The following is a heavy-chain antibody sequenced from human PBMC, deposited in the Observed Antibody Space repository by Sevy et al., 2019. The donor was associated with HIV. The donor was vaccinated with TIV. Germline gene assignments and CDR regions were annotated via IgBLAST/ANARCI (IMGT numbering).Heavy chain of an antibody. CDR1: GFTFSNFW. CDR2: IKQDGSEN. D-gene: IGHD2-21*02. J-gene: IGHJ4*02. V-gene: IGHV3-7*03. Sequence: GGSLRLSCAASGFTFSNFWMSWVRQAPGKGLEFVANIKQDGSENFYADSVKGRFTISRDNAKNSLFLQMNNLRVEETAVYYCARDHPSTAPFDYWGRGTLVTVSS. CDR3: ARDHPSTAPFDY.